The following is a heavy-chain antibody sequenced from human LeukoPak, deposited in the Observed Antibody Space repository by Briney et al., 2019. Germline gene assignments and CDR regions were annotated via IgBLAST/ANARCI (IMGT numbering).Heavy chain of an antibody. V-gene: IGHV4-31*03. D-gene: IGHD6-13*01. CDR2: ISYSGST. J-gene: IGHJ3*02. Sequence: SQTLSLTCTVSGGSINGGAYYWSWIRQYPGKGLEWIGHISYSGSTNYIPSLKSRLIISLDTSTNQFSLKLSSVTAADTAVYYCARPLAAADTGDDAFDIWGQGTMVTVSS. CDR3: ARPLAAADTGDDAFDI. CDR1: GGSINGGAYY.